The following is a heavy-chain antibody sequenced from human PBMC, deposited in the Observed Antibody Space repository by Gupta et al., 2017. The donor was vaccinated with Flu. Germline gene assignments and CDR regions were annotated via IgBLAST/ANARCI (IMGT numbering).Heavy chain of an antibody. D-gene: IGHD3-3*01. V-gene: IGHV1-8*01. CDR3: ARWVTIFGVSSKKIDY. CDR1: GYTFTSYD. Sequence: QVQLVQSGAEVKKPGASVKVSCKASGYTFTSYDINWVRQATGQGLEWMGWINPNSDNPGYAQQFQGKVTRTRDTSTNTAYMELSDLRSADTAVYYGARWVTIFGVSSKKIDYWGQGTRGTVSS. CDR2: INPNSDNP. J-gene: IGHJ4*02.